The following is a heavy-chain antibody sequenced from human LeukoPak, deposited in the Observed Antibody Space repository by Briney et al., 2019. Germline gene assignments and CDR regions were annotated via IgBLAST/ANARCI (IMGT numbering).Heavy chain of an antibody. D-gene: IGHD3-10*02. V-gene: IGHV3-23*01. J-gene: IGHJ4*02. CDR1: GFMFRSSS. Sequence: GGSLRLSCAASGFMFRSSSMSWVRQVPGKGLEWVSTISASAGNIYYADSVKGRFTISRDNSKNMLFLQMNSLRAEDTAIYYCAKRPAAVRGVIPYVDYWGQGTLVTVSS. CDR2: ISASAGNI. CDR3: AKRPAAVRGVIPYVDY.